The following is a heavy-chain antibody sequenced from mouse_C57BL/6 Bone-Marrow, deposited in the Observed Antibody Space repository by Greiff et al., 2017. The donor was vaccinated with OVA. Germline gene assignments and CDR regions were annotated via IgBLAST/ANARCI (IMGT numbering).Heavy chain of an antibody. J-gene: IGHJ2*01. D-gene: IGHD2-3*01. CDR3: ASRDDGSTFFDY. Sequence: VKLVESGAELARPGASVKLSCKASGYTFTSYGISWVKQRTGQGLEWIGEIYPRSGNTYYNEKFKGKATLTADKSSSTAYMELRSLTSEDSAVYFCASRDDGSTFFDYWGQGTTLTVSS. CDR1: GYTFTSYG. V-gene: IGHV1-81*01. CDR2: IYPRSGNT.